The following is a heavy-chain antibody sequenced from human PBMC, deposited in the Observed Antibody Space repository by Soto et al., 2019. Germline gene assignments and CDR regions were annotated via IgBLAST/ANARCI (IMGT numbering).Heavy chain of an antibody. CDR2: ISGSGGST. D-gene: IGHD2-15*01. CDR1: GFTFRSYA. J-gene: IGHJ4*02. V-gene: IGHV3-23*01. CDR3: AKDALGSGGNFDY. Sequence: PGGSLRLSCAASGFTFRSYAMSLVRQAPGKGLEWVSAISGSGGSTYYADSVKGRFTISRDNSKNTLYLQMNSLRAEDTAVYYCAKDALGSGGNFDYWGQGTLVTVSS.